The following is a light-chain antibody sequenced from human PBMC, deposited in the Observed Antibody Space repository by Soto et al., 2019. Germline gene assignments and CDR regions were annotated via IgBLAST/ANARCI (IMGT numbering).Light chain of an antibody. CDR1: SSDIGGFGL. Sequence: QPVLAQPASVSGSPGQSITISCTGSSSDIGGFGLVSWYRHHPGEAPQLVISEGSKRPSGVSSRFSGSKSGNTASLTISGLQAEDEADYYCCAYAGGSHLFVFGAGTKLTVL. CDR2: EGS. V-gene: IGLV2-23*01. CDR3: CAYAGGSHLFV. J-gene: IGLJ1*01.